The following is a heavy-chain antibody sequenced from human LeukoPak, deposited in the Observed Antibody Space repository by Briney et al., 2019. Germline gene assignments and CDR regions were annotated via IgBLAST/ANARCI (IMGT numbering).Heavy chain of an antibody. V-gene: IGHV3-7*01. CDR2: IKQDGSEK. J-gene: IGHJ5*02. D-gene: IGHD4-11*01. Sequence: GGSLRLSCAASGFTFSSYWMSWVRQAPGKGLEWVANIKQDGSEKYYVDSVKGRFTISRDNAKNSLYLQMNSLRAEDTAVYYCARGRYSRTCRWLDPWGQGTLVTVSS. CDR1: GFTFSSYW. CDR3: ARGRYSRTCRWLDP.